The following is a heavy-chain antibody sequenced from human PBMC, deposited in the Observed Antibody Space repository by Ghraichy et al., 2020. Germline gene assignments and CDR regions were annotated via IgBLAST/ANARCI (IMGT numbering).Heavy chain of an antibody. CDR1: GFTFSSYA. V-gene: IGHV3-23*01. J-gene: IGHJ4*02. D-gene: IGHD4-11*01. CDR2: ISGDGNT. Sequence: GESLNISCAASGFTFSSYAMNWVCQAPGKGLEWVSSISGDGNTFYADSVKGRFTISRDISKNTLFLQMNSLRAEDTAVYYCAKRDISADYLFWGQGTLVTVSS. CDR3: AKRDISADYLF.